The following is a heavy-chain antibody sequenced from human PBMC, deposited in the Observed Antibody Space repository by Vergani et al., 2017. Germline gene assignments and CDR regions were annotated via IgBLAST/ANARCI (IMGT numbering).Heavy chain of an antibody. CDR2: ISSSGSTI. D-gene: IGHD7-27*01. V-gene: IGHV3-48*03. Sequence: EMQLVESGGGLVQPGGSLRLSCAASGFTFSSYEMNWVRQAPGKGLEWVSYISSSGSTIYYADSVKGRFTFSRDNAKNSLYLQMNSLRAEDTAVYYCAREAPVTPGDYFDYWGQGTLVTVSS. J-gene: IGHJ4*02. CDR3: AREAPVTPGDYFDY. CDR1: GFTFSSYE.